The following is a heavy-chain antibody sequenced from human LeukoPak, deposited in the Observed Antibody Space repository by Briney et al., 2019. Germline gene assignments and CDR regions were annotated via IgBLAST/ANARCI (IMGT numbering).Heavy chain of an antibody. V-gene: IGHV4-4*07. Sequence: SETLSLTCTVSGGSLSSYYWSWIRQPAGKGLEWIGRIYTSGSTNYNPSLKSRVTMSVDTSKNQFSLKLSSVTAADTAVYYCARDMGNMVRGVIANWFDPWGQGTLVTVSS. J-gene: IGHJ5*02. D-gene: IGHD3-10*01. CDR3: ARDMGNMVRGVIANWFDP. CDR1: GGSLSSYY. CDR2: IYTSGST.